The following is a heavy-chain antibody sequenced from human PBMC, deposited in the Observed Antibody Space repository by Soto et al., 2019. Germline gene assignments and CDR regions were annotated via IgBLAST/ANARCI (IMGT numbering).Heavy chain of an antibody. D-gene: IGHD2-15*01. Sequence: EVQLVESGGGLVQPGRSLRLSCAASGFTFDDYAMHWVRQAPGKGLEWVSGISWNSGSIGYADSVKGRFTISRDNAKNSLYLQVNSLRAEDTALYYCAKDTQAGGYCRGGSWILEGAAFDIWGPGTMVTVS. CDR1: GFTFDDYA. J-gene: IGHJ3*02. CDR3: AKDTQAGGYCRGGSWILEGAAFDI. CDR2: ISWNSGSI. V-gene: IGHV3-9*01.